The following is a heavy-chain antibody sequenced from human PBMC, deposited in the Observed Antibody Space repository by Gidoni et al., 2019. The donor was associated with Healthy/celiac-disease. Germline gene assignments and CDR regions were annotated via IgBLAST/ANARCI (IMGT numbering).Heavy chain of an antibody. J-gene: IGHJ4*02. D-gene: IGHD3-22*01. CDR3: ASEAYYDSSGFHNTPFDY. V-gene: IGHV1-69*06. CDR2: IIPIFGTA. Sequence: QVQLVQSGAEVKKPGSSVKVSCKASGGTFSSYASSWVRQAPGQGLEWMGGIIPIFGTANDAQKFQGRVTITADKSTSTAYMELSSLRSEDTAVYYCASEAYYDSSGFHNTPFDYWGQGTLVTVSS. CDR1: GGTFSSYA.